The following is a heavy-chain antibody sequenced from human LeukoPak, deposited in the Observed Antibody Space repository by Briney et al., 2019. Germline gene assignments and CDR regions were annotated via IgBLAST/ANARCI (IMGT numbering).Heavy chain of an antibody. V-gene: IGHV3-23*01. D-gene: IGHD6-6*01. J-gene: IGHJ6*03. CDR2: ISGSGGST. Sequence: GSLRLSCAASGFTVSSNYMSWVRQAPGKGLEWVSAISGSGGSTYYADSVKGRFTISRDNSKNTLYLQMNSLRAEDTAVYYCAKSDEGSSSVTYYYYMDVWGKGTTVTVSS. CDR1: GFTVSSNY. CDR3: AKSDEGSSSVTYYYYMDV.